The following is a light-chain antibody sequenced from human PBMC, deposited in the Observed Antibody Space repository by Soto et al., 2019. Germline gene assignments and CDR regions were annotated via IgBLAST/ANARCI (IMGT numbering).Light chain of an antibody. CDR1: SSDVGGYNH. Sequence: QSVLTQPASVSGSPGQSITISCTGTSSDVGGYNHVSWYQQHPGKAPKLIIYEVRNRPSGVSNRLSGSKSGNTASLTISGLQADDEADYYCCSYSTSSSLYVFGSGTKLTVL. V-gene: IGLV2-14*01. J-gene: IGLJ1*01. CDR2: EVR. CDR3: CSYSTSSSLYV.